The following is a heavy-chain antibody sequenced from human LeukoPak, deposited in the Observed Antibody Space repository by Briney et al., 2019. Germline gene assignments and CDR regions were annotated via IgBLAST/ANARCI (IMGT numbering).Heavy chain of an antibody. Sequence: ASVKVSCKASGGTFSSYAISWVRQAPGQGLEWMGRIIPIFGTANYAQKFQGRVTITTDESTSTAYMELSSLRSEDTAVYYYARGPYDILTGPNFDPWGQGTLVTVSS. V-gene: IGHV1-69*05. CDR3: ARGPYDILTGPNFDP. J-gene: IGHJ5*02. D-gene: IGHD3-9*01. CDR2: IIPIFGTA. CDR1: GGTFSSYA.